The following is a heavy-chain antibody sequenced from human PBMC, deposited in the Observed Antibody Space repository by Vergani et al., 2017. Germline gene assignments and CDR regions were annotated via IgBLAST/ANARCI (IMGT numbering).Heavy chain of an antibody. J-gene: IGHJ6*02. Sequence: QVQLQESGPGLVKPSETLSLTCAVSGYSISSGFYWGWIRQPPGKGLEWIGSIYHSGSTNYNPSLKSRVTISVDTSKNQFSLKLSSVTAADTAVYYCARNFGSSWYTNGMDVWGQGTTVTVSS. D-gene: IGHD6-13*01. V-gene: IGHV4-38-2*01. CDR3: ARNFGSSWYTNGMDV. CDR2: IYHSGST. CDR1: GYSISSGFY.